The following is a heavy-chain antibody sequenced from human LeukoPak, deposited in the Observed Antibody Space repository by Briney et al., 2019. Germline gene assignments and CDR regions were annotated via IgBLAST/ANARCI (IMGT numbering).Heavy chain of an antibody. V-gene: IGHV4-59*12. D-gene: IGHD3-22*01. CDR2: IYHSGST. CDR1: GGSISSYY. Sequence: SETLSLTCTVSGGSISSYYWSWIRQPPGKGLEWIGEIYHSGSTNYNPSLKSRVTISVDKSKNQFSLKLSSVTAADTAVYYCARDRDYDTEVLWGQGTMVTVSS. CDR3: ARDRDYDTEVL. J-gene: IGHJ3*01.